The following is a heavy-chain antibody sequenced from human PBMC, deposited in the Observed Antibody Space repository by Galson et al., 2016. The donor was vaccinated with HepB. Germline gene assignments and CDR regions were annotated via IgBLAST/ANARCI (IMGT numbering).Heavy chain of an antibody. V-gene: IGHV3-23*01. CDR1: GFTFNAYA. J-gene: IGHJ2*01. D-gene: IGHD3-10*01. CDR3: AKAAGSGPLFYWYFDL. Sequence: SLRLSCAASGFTFNAYAMIWVRQAPGKGLEWVSSIFGSGSGKYYADSVKGRFTVSRDNSKNMVYLQMNGLRAEDTAVYYCAKAAGSGPLFYWYFDLWGRGTPVTVSS. CDR2: IFGSGSGK.